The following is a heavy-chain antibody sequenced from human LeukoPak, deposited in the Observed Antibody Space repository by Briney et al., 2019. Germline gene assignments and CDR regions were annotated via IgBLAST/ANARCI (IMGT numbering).Heavy chain of an antibody. CDR1: GGSFSGYY. Sequence: SETLSLTYAVYGGSFSGYYWSWIRQPPGKGLEWIGEINHSGSTNYNPSLKSRVTISVDTSKNQFSLKLSSVTAADTAVYYCARGLLDDILTGYSGRWFDPWGQGTLVTVSS. D-gene: IGHD3-9*01. CDR3: ARGLLDDILTGYSGRWFDP. V-gene: IGHV4-34*01. J-gene: IGHJ5*02. CDR2: INHSGST.